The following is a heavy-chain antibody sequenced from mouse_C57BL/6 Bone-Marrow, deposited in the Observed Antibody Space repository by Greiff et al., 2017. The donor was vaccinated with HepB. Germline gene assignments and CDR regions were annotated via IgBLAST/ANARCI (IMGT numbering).Heavy chain of an antibody. CDR2: IWRGGST. V-gene: IGHV2-5*01. CDR3: AKYDYDGYWYFDV. D-gene: IGHD2-4*01. Sequence: VKLMESGPGLVQPSQSLSITCTVSGFSLTSYGVHWVRQSPGKGLEWLGVIWRGGSTDYNAAFMSRLSITKDNSKSQVFFKMNSLQADDTAIYYCAKYDYDGYWYFDVWGTGTTVTVSS. J-gene: IGHJ1*03. CDR1: GFSLTSYG.